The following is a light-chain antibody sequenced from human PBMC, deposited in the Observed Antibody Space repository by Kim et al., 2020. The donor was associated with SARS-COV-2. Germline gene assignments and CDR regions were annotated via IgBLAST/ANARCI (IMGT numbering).Light chain of an antibody. J-gene: IGLJ1*01. CDR1: RSDIGAYDF. CDR3: SSYATIAIVV. Sequence: GQSITNSCSGTRSDIGAYDFVYWYQQHPGKAPRLIIYDVYKRPLGVSNRFSASKSANTASLIISGLQTEDEGDYYCSSYATIAIVVFGPGTKVTVL. CDR2: DVY. V-gene: IGLV2-14*03.